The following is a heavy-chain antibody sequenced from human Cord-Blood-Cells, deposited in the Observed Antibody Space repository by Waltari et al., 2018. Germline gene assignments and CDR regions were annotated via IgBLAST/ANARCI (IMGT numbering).Heavy chain of an antibody. D-gene: IGHD3-3*01. Sequence: EVQLVQSGAEVKKPGESLKISCKGSGYSFTSYWIGWVRQMPGKGLEWMGIIYPGDSDTRYSPSFQGQVTISADKSISTAYLQWSSLKASDTAMYYCARQAMGDFWSGYYTSFDYWGQGTLVTVSS. CDR3: ARQAMGDFWSGYYTSFDY. V-gene: IGHV5-51*01. CDR2: IYPGDSDT. CDR1: GYSFTSYW. J-gene: IGHJ4*02.